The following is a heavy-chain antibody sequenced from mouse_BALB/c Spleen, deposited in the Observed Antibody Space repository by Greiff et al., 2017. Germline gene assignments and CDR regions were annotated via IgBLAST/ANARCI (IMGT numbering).Heavy chain of an antibody. Sequence: EVKVVESGGGLVKPGGSLKLSCAASGFTFSSYAMSWVRQTPEKRLEWVASISSGGSTYYPDSVKGRFTISRDNARNILYLQMSSLRSEDTAMYYCARRGSSYVGFAYWGQGTLVTVSA. J-gene: IGHJ3*01. CDR3: ARRGSSYVGFAY. V-gene: IGHV5-6-5*01. CDR1: GFTFSSYA. D-gene: IGHD1-1*01. CDR2: ISSGGST.